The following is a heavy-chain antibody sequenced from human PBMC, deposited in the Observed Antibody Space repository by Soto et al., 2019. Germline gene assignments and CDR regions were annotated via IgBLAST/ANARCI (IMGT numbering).Heavy chain of an antibody. Sequence: PSETLSLTCAVYGGSFSGYYWSWIRQPPGKGLEWIGEINHSGSTNYNPSLKSRVTISVDTSKNQFSLKLSSVTAADTAVYYCASQYDFWSGYYSAWGQGTLVTVS. V-gene: IGHV4-34*01. CDR1: GGSFSGYY. D-gene: IGHD3-3*01. CDR3: ASQYDFWSGYYSA. CDR2: INHSGST. J-gene: IGHJ5*02.